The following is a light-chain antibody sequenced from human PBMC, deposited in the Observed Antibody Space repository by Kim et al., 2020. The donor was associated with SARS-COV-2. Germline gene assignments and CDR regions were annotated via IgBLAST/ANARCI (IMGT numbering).Light chain of an antibody. Sequence: ANITCKSRHSVFSSSNNWNYFSMRQNKPGQPPRLRIYGASSRKSGVPDRFGGSVSGTDFTLTISSLQAEDVAVYYCQQYYTTPITFGQGTRLEIK. V-gene: IGKV4-1*01. CDR3: QQYYTTPIT. J-gene: IGKJ5*01. CDR1: HSVFSSSNNWNY. CDR2: GAS.